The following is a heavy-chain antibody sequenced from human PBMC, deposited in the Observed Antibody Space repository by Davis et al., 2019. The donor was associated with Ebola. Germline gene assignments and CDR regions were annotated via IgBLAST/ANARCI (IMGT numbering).Heavy chain of an antibody. D-gene: IGHD1-1*01. CDR2: IYYSGST. J-gene: IGHJ6*02. Sequence: SETLSLTCTVSGGSISSGGYYCSWIRQHPGKGLEWIGYIYYSGSTYYNPSLKSRVTISVDTSKNQFSLKLSSVTAADTAVYYCARDQVRTRYYYYGMDVWGQGTTVTVSS. CDR1: GGSISSGGYY. V-gene: IGHV4-31*03. CDR3: ARDQVRTRYYYYGMDV.